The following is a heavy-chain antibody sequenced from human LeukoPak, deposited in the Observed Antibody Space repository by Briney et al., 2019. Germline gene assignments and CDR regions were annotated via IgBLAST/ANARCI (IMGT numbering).Heavy chain of an antibody. CDR1: GGSFSGYY. Sequence: SETLSLTCAVYGGSFSGYYWSWIRQPPGKGLEWIGEINHSGSTNYNPSLKSRVTMSVDTSKNQFSLKLSSVTAADTAVYYCAREEMATSYYFDYWGQGTLVTVSS. D-gene: IGHD5-24*01. CDR3: AREEMATSYYFDY. J-gene: IGHJ4*02. CDR2: INHSGST. V-gene: IGHV4-34*01.